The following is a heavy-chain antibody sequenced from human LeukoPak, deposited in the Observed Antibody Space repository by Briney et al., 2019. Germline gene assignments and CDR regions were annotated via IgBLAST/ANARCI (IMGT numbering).Heavy chain of an antibody. CDR3: ARGPAVLLWFGESDY. CDR2: IYSGDNT. V-gene: IGHV3-66*01. Sequence: GGSLRLSCAASGLSVISNYMSWVRQAPGKGLEWISVIYSGDNTYYADSVKGRFTISRDNSKNTLYLQMNSLRAEDTAVYYCARGPAVLLWFGESDYWGQGTLVTVSS. D-gene: IGHD3-10*01. CDR1: GLSVISNY. J-gene: IGHJ4*02.